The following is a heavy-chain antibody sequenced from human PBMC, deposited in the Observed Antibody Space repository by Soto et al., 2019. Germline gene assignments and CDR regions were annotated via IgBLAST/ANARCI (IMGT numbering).Heavy chain of an antibody. V-gene: IGHV1-69*02. Sequence: QVHLVQSGAELRKPGSSVRVSCKASGDTFNSYTINWVRQAPGLGLEWMGRTIPILSMSNYALKFQGRLTMTADKYTSTACMALSSLRSEDTAIYYCASSDGSGSQAVDDWGQGALGTVSS. D-gene: IGHD3-10*01. J-gene: IGHJ4*02. CDR1: GDTFNSYT. CDR3: ASSDGSGSQAVDD. CDR2: TIPILSMS.